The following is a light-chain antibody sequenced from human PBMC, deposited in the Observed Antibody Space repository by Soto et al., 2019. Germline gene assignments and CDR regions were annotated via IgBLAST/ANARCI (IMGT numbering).Light chain of an antibody. J-gene: IGKJ5*01. CDR1: QGISSY. V-gene: IGKV1-39*01. CDR3: QQSYSTPIT. Sequence: IQMTQSPSTLSASVGDRVTISCRVSQGISSYLNWYRQKPGKVPKLLIYSASSLQSGVPSRFSGSGSGTDFTLTISSLQPEDFATYYCQQSYSTPITFGQGTRLEIK. CDR2: SAS.